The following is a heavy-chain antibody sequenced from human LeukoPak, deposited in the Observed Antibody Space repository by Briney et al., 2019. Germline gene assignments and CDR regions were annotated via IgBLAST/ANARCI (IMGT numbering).Heavy chain of an antibody. CDR1: GFTFSSYA. D-gene: IGHD4-17*01. J-gene: IGHJ3*01. Sequence: GWSLRVSCAASGFTFSSYALSWLGQAPGKGRTWVSAISGSGGSTHYPHSLKGRFTISRDNSKNTLYLQMNSPRVSDTCVYDCAKPRNDYGEAHDALDLWAQETMVTVSS. V-gene: IGHV3-23*01. CDR2: ISGSGGST. CDR3: AKPRNDYGEAHDALDL.